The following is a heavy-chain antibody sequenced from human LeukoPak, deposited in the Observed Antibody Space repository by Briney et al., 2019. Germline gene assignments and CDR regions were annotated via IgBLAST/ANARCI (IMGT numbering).Heavy chain of an antibody. J-gene: IGHJ4*02. CDR2: IYYSGST. D-gene: IGHD5-24*01. Sequence: SETLSLTCTVSGGSISSYYWSWIRQPPGKGLEWIGYIYYSGSTNYNPSLKSRVTISVDTSKNQSSLKLSSVTAADTAVYYCARVFRSDGYNFDYWGQGTLVTVSS. CDR1: GGSISSYY. CDR3: ARVFRSDGYNFDY. V-gene: IGHV4-59*12.